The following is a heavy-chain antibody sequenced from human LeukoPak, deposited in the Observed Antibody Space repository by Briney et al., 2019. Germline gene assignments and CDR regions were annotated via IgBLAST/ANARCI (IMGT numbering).Heavy chain of an antibody. J-gene: IGHJ2*01. CDR2: ISSSSSYI. CDR1: GFTFSSYS. V-gene: IGHV3-21*01. CDR3: ARAGGTAGSNWYFDL. D-gene: IGHD6-13*01. Sequence: PGGSLRLSCAASGFTFSSYSMNWVRQAPGKGLEWVSSISSSSSYIYYADSVKGRFTISRDNAKNSLYLQMNSLRAEDTAVYYCARAGGTAGSNWYFDLWGRGTLVTVSS.